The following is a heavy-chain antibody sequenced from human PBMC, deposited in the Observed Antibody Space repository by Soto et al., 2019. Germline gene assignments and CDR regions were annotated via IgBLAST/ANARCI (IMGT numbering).Heavy chain of an antibody. CDR3: ARGNYNDYRSSFDF. J-gene: IGHJ4*02. CDR2: IFYSGRT. D-gene: IGHD4-17*01. CDR1: DDSISSDYYY. V-gene: IGHV4-30-4*01. Sequence: SGTLSLTCTVSDDSISSDYYYWTWIRQPPGKALEWIGFIFYSGRTDYNPSLASRLTISVDTSKNIFSLNLNSVTAADTAVYFCARGNYNDYRSSFDFWGQGALVTVSS.